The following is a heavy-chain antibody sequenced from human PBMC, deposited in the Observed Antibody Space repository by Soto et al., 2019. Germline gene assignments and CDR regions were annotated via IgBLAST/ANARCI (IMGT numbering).Heavy chain of an antibody. CDR2: INGDGRTT. D-gene: IGHD3-22*01. V-gene: IGHV3-74*01. Sequence: GGSLRLSCAASGFTFSNYWMHWVRQAPGKGLEWVSRINGDGRTTIYADSVKGRFTISRDNAKNTLYLQMNSLRAEDTAVYYCARVVVVIPPGYYYAMDVWGQGTTVTVSS. J-gene: IGHJ6*02. CDR3: ARVVVVIPPGYYYAMDV. CDR1: GFTFSNYW.